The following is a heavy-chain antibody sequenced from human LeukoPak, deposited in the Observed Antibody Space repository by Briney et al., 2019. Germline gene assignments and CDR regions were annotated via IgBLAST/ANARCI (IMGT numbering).Heavy chain of an antibody. D-gene: IGHD3-10*01. CDR2: ISSNGGST. V-gene: IGHV3-64*01. CDR3: AKDLGFGELFLKTYYYGMDV. Sequence: GGSLRLSCAASGFTFSSYAMHWVRQAPGKGLEYVSAISSNGGSTYYANSVKGRFTISRDNSKNTLYLQMGSLRAEDTALYYCAKDLGFGELFLKTYYYGMDVWGQGTTVTVSS. CDR1: GFTFSSYA. J-gene: IGHJ6*02.